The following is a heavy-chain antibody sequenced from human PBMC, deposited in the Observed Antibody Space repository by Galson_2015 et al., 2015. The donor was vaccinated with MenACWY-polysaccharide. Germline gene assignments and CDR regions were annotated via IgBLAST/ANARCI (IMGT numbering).Heavy chain of an antibody. J-gene: IGHJ4*02. CDR1: GFIFSTYS. D-gene: IGHD5-24*01. Sequence: SLRLSCAASGFIFSTYSMNWVRQAPGKGLEWLSYIPSSDGKTTYYADAVKGRFTISRDNAKNSLFLQMNGLKDEDTALYYCASGGGDGWDFDFWGQGTLVTVSS. CDR2: IPSSDGKTT. V-gene: IGHV3-48*02. CDR3: ASGGGDGWDFDF.